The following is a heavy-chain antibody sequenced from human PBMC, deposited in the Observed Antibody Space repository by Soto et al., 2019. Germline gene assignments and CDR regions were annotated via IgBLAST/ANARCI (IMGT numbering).Heavy chain of an antibody. J-gene: IGHJ3*01. CDR1: GFTFSRYG. CDR2: IWHDGSQK. V-gene: IGHV3-33*01. D-gene: IGHD2-15*01. Sequence: QVQLVESGRGVVQPGRSLRLSCAASGFTFSRYGMHWVRQAPGKGLEWVAVIWHDGSQKYYADSVKGRFTISREDSDDTLYLRMNSLRAEDTAVYYCARDPESCSGGSCVAFDLWGQGTMVTVSS. CDR3: ARDPESCSGGSCVAFDL.